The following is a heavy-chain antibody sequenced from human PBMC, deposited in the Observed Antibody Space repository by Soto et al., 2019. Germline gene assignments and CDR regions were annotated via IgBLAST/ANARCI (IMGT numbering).Heavy chain of an antibody. CDR2: IIPIFGTA. V-gene: IGHV1-69*13. CDR3: ARLPLKGPGAFDI. J-gene: IGHJ3*02. Sequence: SVKVSCKASGGTFSSYAISWVRQAPGQGLEWMGGIIPIFGTANYAQKFQGRVTITADESTSTAYMELSSLRSEDTAVYYCARLPLKGPGAFDIRGKGTRVTVSS. CDR1: GGTFSSYA.